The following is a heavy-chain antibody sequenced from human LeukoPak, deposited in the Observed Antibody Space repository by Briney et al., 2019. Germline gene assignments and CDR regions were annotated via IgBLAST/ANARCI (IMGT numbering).Heavy chain of an antibody. CDR3: ARDREAAAGPADFDY. Sequence: GGSLRLSCAASGFTFSSYSINWVRQALGKGLEWVSSISISSSYIYYADSVKGRFTISRDNAKNSLYLQMNSLRAEDTAVYYCARDREAAAGPADFDYWGQGTLVTVSS. CDR2: ISISSSYI. CDR1: GFTFSSYS. V-gene: IGHV3-21*01. D-gene: IGHD6-13*01. J-gene: IGHJ4*02.